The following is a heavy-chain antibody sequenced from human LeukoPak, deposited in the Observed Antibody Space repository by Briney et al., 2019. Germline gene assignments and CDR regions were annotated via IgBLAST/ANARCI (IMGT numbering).Heavy chain of an antibody. D-gene: IGHD1-1*01. CDR1: GGTFSSYA. Sequence: ASVKVSCKASGGTFSSYAISWVRQAPGQGLEWMGRIIPILGIANYAQKFQGRVTITADKSTSTAYMELSSLRSEDTAVYYCARDPHSYNSEYNWNDGGLDYWGHGTLVTVSS. J-gene: IGHJ4*01. CDR2: IIPILGIA. V-gene: IGHV1-69*04. CDR3: ARDPHSYNSEYNWNDGGLDY.